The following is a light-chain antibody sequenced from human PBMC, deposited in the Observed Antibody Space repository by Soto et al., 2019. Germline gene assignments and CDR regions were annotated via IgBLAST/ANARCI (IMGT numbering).Light chain of an antibody. CDR1: QGIRNN. CDR2: AAS. CDR3: LQDYNYPYT. Sequence: AIQMTQSPSSLSASVGDRVAITCRASQGIRNNLGWYQQKPGKAPKLLIYAASSLQSGVPSRFSGSGSGTDFTLTITSLQPEDFATYFCLQDYNYPYTFGQGTKLEIK. J-gene: IGKJ2*01. V-gene: IGKV1-6*01.